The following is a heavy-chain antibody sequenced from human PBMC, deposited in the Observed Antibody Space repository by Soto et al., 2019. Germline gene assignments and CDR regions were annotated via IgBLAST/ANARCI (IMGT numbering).Heavy chain of an antibody. J-gene: IGHJ4*02. Sequence: QITLKESGPTLVRPTQTLTLTCAFSGFSLSTSGVGVGWIRQPPGKALEWLAVIYWDYSKHYSPSLRSRLTITKDTSKTQVVLTMTNMDPMDTGTYYCAHKGPEDWPLDYWGQGTLVTVSS. CDR2: IYWDYSK. CDR1: GFSLSTSGVG. CDR3: AHKGPEDWPLDY. V-gene: IGHV2-5*02. D-gene: IGHD3-9*01.